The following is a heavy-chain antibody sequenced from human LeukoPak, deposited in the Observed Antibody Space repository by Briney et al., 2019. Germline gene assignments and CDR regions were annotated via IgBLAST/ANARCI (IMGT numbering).Heavy chain of an antibody. CDR2: ISAYNGNT. CDR1: GYTFTSYG. V-gene: IGHV1-18*01. D-gene: IGHD3-22*01. CDR3: AREEITMIVKPTWMNDY. J-gene: IGHJ4*02. Sequence: GASVKVSCKASGYTFTSYGISWVRQAPGQGLEWMGWISAYNGNTNYAQKLQGRVTMTTDTSTSTAYMELRSLRSDDTAVYYCAREEITMIVKPTWMNDYWGQGTLVTVSS.